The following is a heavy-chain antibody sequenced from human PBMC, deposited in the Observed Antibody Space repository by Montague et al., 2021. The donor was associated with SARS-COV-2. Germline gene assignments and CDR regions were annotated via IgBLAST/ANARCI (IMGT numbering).Heavy chain of an antibody. J-gene: IGHJ4*02. CDR3: AWAKTTCFIANCVNYFDY. CDR1: GDSITTDY. Sequence: SETLSLTCSVSGDSITTDYWSWIRQSPGTGLGLIGHIYYTGSTNYNPSLKIRVTITVDTSRRQFSLYLKSVTAADTAVYYCAWAKTTCFIANCVNYFDYWGQGALVTVSS. V-gene: IGHV4-59*01. D-gene: IGHD1-1*01. CDR2: IYYTGST.